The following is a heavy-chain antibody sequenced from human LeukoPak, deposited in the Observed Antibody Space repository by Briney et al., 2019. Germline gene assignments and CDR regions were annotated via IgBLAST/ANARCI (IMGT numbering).Heavy chain of an antibody. D-gene: IGHD6-19*01. J-gene: IGHJ5*02. V-gene: IGHV3-13*01. Sequence: GGSLRLSCAASGFTLSNYDMHWVRQATGKGLEWVSGIDIPGNTYYPDSVKDRFTMSRESAKNSLYLRMNSLRAGDTAVYYCARAVDGTHWFDPWGQGTLVIVSS. CDR1: GFTLSNYD. CDR2: IDIPGNT. CDR3: ARAVDGTHWFDP.